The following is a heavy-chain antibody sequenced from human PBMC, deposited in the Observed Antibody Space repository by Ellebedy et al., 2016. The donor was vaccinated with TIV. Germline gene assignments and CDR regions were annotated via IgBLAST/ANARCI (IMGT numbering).Heavy chain of an antibody. J-gene: IGHJ1*01. CDR2: KHHTGIT. CDR1: GSSINTHYY. Sequence: SETLSLTCSVSGSSINTHYYWGWIRQSPGKGLEWIANKHHTGITYNNPSLESRVTISLDTSKDQFSLRLTSVTVADTAIYFCARVYFGEPHSDHWGQGIRVTVSS. D-gene: IGHD3-10*01. V-gene: IGHV4-38-2*01. CDR3: ARVYFGEPHSDH.